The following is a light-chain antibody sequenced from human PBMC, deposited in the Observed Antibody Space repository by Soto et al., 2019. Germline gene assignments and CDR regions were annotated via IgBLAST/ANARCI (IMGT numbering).Light chain of an antibody. J-gene: IGKJ1*01. Sequence: EIVLTQSPATLSLSPGERATLSCRASQSVSSYLAWYQQKPGQAPRLLIYDASNRATVIPARFSGSGSGTDFTLTISSQEPEDFAVNYCQQRSNWLWTFGQGTKVEIK. V-gene: IGKV3-11*01. CDR1: QSVSSY. CDR3: QQRSNWLWT. CDR2: DAS.